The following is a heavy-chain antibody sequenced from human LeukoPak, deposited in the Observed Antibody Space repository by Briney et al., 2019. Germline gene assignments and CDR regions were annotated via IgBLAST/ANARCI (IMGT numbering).Heavy chain of an antibody. J-gene: IGHJ4*02. D-gene: IGHD3-22*01. CDR3: ARPHHYYDSSGYYY. CDR1: GGSISSSSYY. CDR2: IYYSGST. Sequence: KTSETLSLTCTVSGGSISSSSYYWGWIRQPPGKGLEWIGSIYYSGSTYYNPSLKSRVTISVDTSKNQFSLKLSSVTAADTAVYYCARPHHYYDSSGYYYGGQGTLVTVSS. V-gene: IGHV4-39*01.